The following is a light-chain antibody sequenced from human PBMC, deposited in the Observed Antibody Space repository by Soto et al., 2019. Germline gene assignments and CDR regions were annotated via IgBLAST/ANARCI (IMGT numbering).Light chain of an antibody. CDR2: GIS. V-gene: IGKV3-20*01. CDR1: QRISSTS. J-gene: IGKJ1*01. CDR3: QHYSNALWT. Sequence: EIVLTQSPGTLSLSPGERATLSCRASQRISSTSLAWYQQKPGQAPRLLIHGISSRATGIPDRFSGSGSGTDFTLTINRLEPEDFAVYFCQHYSNALWTFGQGTKVEIK.